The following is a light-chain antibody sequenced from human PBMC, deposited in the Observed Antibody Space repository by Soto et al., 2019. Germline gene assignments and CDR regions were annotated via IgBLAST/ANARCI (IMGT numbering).Light chain of an antibody. J-gene: IGKJ5*01. CDR1: QTIMTY. CDR2: AAS. CDR3: QQYDSSPIT. V-gene: IGKV1-39*01. Sequence: IQLTQSPSSLSASVGDEVTITCRASQTIMTYLNWYQLKPGKPPRLLIYAASSLQSGVPSRFSGSGSGTDFTLTISRLEPEDFAVYYCQQYDSSPITFGQGTRLEIK.